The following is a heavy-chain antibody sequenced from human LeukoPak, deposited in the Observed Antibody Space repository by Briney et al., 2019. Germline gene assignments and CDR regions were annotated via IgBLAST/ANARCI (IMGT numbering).Heavy chain of an antibody. CDR3: ARELPQGGVTNPPGMDV. Sequence: ASVKVSCKASGYTFTSYYMHWVRQAPGQGLEWMGIINPSGGSTSYAQKFQGRVTMTRDTSTSTVYMELSSLRSEDTAVYYCARELPQGGVTNPPGMDVWGQGTTVTASS. D-gene: IGHD4-17*01. J-gene: IGHJ6*02. CDR2: INPSGGST. CDR1: GYTFTSYY. V-gene: IGHV1-46*01.